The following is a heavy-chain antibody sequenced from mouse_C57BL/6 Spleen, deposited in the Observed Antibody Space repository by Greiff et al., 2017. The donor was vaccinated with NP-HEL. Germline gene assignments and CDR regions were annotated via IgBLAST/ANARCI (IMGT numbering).Heavy chain of an antibody. D-gene: IGHD1-1*01. CDR3: ARGDYYGDYFDY. Sequence: QVQLQQPGAELVKPGASVKMSCKASGYTFTSYWITWVKQRPGQGLEWIGVIYPGSGSTNYNEKFKSKATLTVDTSSSTAYMQLSSLTSEDSAVYYCARGDYYGDYFDYWGQGTTLTVSS. J-gene: IGHJ2*01. V-gene: IGHV1-55*01. CDR1: GYTFTSYW. CDR2: IYPGSGST.